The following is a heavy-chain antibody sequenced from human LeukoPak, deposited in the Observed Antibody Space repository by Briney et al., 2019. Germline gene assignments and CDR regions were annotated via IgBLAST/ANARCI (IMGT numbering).Heavy chain of an antibody. V-gene: IGHV4-4*02. CDR1: GGSISSSNW. CDR3: AREHTLVGALY. D-gene: IGHD1-26*01. Sequence: SETLSLTCAVSGGSISSSNWWSWVRQPPGKGLEWIGEIYHSGSTNYNPSLKSRVTISVDKSNNQFSLRLNSVTAADTAVYYCAREHTLVGALYWGQGTLVTVSS. J-gene: IGHJ4*02. CDR2: IYHSGST.